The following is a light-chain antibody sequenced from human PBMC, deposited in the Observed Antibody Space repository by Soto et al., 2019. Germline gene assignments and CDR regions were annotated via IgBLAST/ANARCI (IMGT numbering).Light chain of an antibody. CDR1: SSDVGGYYY. Sequence: QSVLTQPASVSGSPGQSITISCTGTSSDVGGYYYVSWYQHHPGKAPKLMIYEVSYRPSGVSSRFSGSKSGNTASLTISGLQAEDEADYYCSSYTSTSIPYVFGTGTKVTV. J-gene: IGLJ1*01. CDR2: EVS. V-gene: IGLV2-14*01. CDR3: SSYTSTSIPYV.